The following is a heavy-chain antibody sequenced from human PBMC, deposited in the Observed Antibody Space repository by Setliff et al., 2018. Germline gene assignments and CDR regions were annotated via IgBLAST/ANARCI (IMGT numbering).Heavy chain of an antibody. D-gene: IGHD1-1*01. CDR1: GVTVSDAW. J-gene: IGHJ4*02. CDR2: IKSKTDGGTT. CDR3: FTDWLDGGTPGGY. V-gene: IGHV3-15*01. Sequence: PGGSLRLSCAASGVTVSDAWMGWVRQTPGKELDWVGRIKSKTDGGTTDYAAPVKGRFTISRDDSKNTLYLQMNSLKTEDTAVYYCFTDWLDGGTPGGYWGQGTLVTVSS.